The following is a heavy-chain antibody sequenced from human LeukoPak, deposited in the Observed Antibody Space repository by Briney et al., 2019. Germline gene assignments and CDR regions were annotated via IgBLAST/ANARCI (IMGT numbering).Heavy chain of an antibody. CDR3: ARARYGGNLDSSFDY. CDR1: EFAFSSYD. J-gene: IGHJ4*02. V-gene: IGHV3-23*01. Sequence: GGSLRLSCAASEFAFSSYDVSWVRQAPGKGLEWVSTITGNGYTNYADSVKGRFTTSRDISKSTLFLQMNSLRSDDTAVYYCARARYGGNLDSSFDYWGQGTLVTVSS. D-gene: IGHD4-23*01. CDR2: ITGNGYT.